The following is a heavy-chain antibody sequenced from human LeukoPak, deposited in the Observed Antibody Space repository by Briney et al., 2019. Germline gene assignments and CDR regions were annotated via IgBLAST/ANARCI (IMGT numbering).Heavy chain of an antibody. CDR2: INPNSGDT. V-gene: IGHV1-2*02. CDR3: ARGDYYGSPKVVAA. Sequence: ASVKVSCKASGYTFTGYYINWVRQAPGQGLEWMGWINPNSGDTNYAQKFQDRVTMTRDTSISTAYIELNLLRSDDTAVYYCARGDYYGSPKVVAAWGQGTLVTVSS. J-gene: IGHJ5*02. D-gene: IGHD3-10*01. CDR1: GYTFTGYY.